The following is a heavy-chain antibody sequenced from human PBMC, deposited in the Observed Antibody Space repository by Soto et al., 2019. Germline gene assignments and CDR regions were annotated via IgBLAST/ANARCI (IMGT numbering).Heavy chain of an antibody. D-gene: IGHD6-19*01. Sequence: PGGSLRLSCEASGFNFKKFAMGWVRQAPGEGLEWVSGISCCGGSTFYADSVKGRFSLARDDSKNTLSLQLNSLRVEDTAHYYCANADGEQWLIPHLDNWGQGTQVTVSS. V-gene: IGHV3-23*01. J-gene: IGHJ1*01. CDR3: ANADGEQWLIPHLDN. CDR2: ISCCGGST. CDR1: GFNFKKFA.